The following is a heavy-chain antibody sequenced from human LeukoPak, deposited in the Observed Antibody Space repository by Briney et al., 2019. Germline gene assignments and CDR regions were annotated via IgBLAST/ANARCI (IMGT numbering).Heavy chain of an antibody. CDR2: IYTSGST. D-gene: IGHD6-13*01. CDR1: GGSISSYY. J-gene: IGHJ5*02. CDR3: ARDRHDSSSWLARNWFDP. V-gene: IGHV4-4*07. Sequence: PSETLSLTCTVSGGSISSYYWSWIRQPAGKELEWIGRIYTSGSTNYNPSLKSRVTMSVDTSKNQFSLKLSSVTAADTAVYYCARDRHDSSSWLARNWFDPWGQGTLVTVSS.